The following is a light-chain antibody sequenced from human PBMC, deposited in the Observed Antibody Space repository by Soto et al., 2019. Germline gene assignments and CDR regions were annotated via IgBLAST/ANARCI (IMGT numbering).Light chain of an antibody. Sequence: EIVLTQSPATLSLSPGERATLSCRASQSVNSYLAWYQQKPGQAPRLLIYDASNRATGIPARFSGSGSGTDFPLTIRSLEPEDFAVYYCQQRSNWPPHTFAPGTKLEI. CDR2: DAS. J-gene: IGKJ2*01. CDR3: QQRSNWPPHT. V-gene: IGKV3-11*01. CDR1: QSVNSY.